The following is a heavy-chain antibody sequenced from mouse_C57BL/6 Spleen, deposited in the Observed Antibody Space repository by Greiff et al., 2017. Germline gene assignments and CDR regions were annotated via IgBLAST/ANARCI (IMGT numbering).Heavy chain of an antibody. CDR1: GYTFTEYT. V-gene: IGHV1-62-2*01. D-gene: IGHD2-5*01. Sequence: QVHVKQSGAELVKPGASVKLSCKASGYTFTEYTIHWVKQRSGQGLEWIGWFYPGSGSIKYNEKFKDKATLTADKSSSTVYMELSRLTSEDSAVYFCARHGAYYSNYRYWYFDVWGTGTTVTVSS. CDR2: FYPGSGSI. CDR3: ARHGAYYSNYRYWYFDV. J-gene: IGHJ1*03.